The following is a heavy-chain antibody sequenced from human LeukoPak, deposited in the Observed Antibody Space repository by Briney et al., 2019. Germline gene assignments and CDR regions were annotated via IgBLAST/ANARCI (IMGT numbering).Heavy chain of an antibody. J-gene: IGHJ4*02. Sequence: SVKVSCKASGGTFSSYAIGWVRQAPGQGLEWMGRIIPIFGTANYAQKFQGRVTITTDESTSTAYMELSSLGSEDTAVYYCARDISSSSPLDYWGQGTLVTVSS. D-gene: IGHD6-6*01. CDR3: ARDISSSSPLDY. CDR1: GGTFSSYA. V-gene: IGHV1-69*05. CDR2: IIPIFGTA.